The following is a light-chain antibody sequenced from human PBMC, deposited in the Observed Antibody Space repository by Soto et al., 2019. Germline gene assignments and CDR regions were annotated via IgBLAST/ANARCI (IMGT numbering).Light chain of an antibody. J-gene: IGKJ5*01. CDR1: QSITSSF. V-gene: IGKV3-20*01. CDR3: QQYGSSPPIT. Sequence: EIVLTQSPGTLSLSPGERATLSCRASQSITSSFLAWYQQKPGQAPRLLISGPSSRATGIPERFSGSGSGTDFTLTISRLEPEDFAVYYCQQYGSSPPITFGQGTRLEIK. CDR2: GPS.